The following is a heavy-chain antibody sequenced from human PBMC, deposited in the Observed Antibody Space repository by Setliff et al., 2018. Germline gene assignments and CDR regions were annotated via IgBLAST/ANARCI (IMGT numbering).Heavy chain of an antibody. V-gene: IGHV4-61*05. CDR2: IYSSGTT. CDR3: ARMSRYSEFWSGYAEDYYSSYIDV. J-gene: IGHJ6*03. CDR1: GDSLTRSSSW. Sequence: ASETLSLTCSVFGDSLTRSSSWWGWIRQPAGKGLEWIGNIYSSGTTKYNPSLKSRVTISVDTSKRQFSLNLLSVTAADTAVYYCARMSRYSEFWSGYAEDYYSSYIDVWGTGATVTV. D-gene: IGHD3-3*01.